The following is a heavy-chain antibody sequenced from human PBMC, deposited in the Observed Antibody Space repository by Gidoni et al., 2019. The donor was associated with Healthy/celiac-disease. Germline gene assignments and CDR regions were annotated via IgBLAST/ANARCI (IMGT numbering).Heavy chain of an antibody. CDR2: IWYDGSNK. V-gene: IGHV3-33*01. D-gene: IGHD2-15*01. CDR1: GFNFSSYG. J-gene: IGHJ3*02. Sequence: QVQLVESGGGVVQPGRSLRLSCAASGFNFSSYGRHCVRQAPGKGLEWVAVIWYDGSNKYYADSVKGRFTISRDNSKNTLYLQMNSLRAEDTAVYYCARDLTPWWFDIWGQGTMVTVSS. CDR3: ARDLTPWWFDI.